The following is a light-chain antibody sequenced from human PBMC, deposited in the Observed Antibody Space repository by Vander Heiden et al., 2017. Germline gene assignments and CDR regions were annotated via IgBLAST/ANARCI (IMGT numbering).Light chain of an antibody. J-gene: IGLJ1*01. Sequence: QSVLTQPPAVAGAPGQRVTIYCSGSSSNIGAGFDVHWYQQLPGTAPKLLIYVNIKRPSGVPDRFSGSKSGTSASLAITGLQAEDEADYDCQSYDSSLSGFVFGSGTTVTVL. CDR3: QSYDSSLSGFV. CDR1: SSNIGAGFD. V-gene: IGLV1-40*01. CDR2: VNI.